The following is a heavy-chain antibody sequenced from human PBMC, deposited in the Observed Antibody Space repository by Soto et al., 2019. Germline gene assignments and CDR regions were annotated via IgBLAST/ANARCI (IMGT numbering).Heavy chain of an antibody. Sequence: GGSLRLSCAASGFTFSSYAMSWVRQAPGKGLEWVSAISGSGGSTYYADSVKGRFTISRDNSKNTLYLQMNSLRAEDTAVYYCAKGGGPAAMPNYYYGMDGWGQGTTVTFSS. D-gene: IGHD2-2*01. CDR1: GFTFSSYA. CDR3: AKGGGPAAMPNYYYGMDG. J-gene: IGHJ6*02. V-gene: IGHV3-23*01. CDR2: ISGSGGST.